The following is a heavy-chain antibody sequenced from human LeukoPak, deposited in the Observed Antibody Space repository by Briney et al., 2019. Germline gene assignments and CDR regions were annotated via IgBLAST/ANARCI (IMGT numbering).Heavy chain of an antibody. CDR1: GYTFTSYY. CDR2: INPSGGST. V-gene: IGHV1-46*01. Sequence: ASVKVSCKASGYTFTSYYMHWVRQAPGQGLEWMGIINPSGGSTSYAQKFQGRVTMTRDMSTSTVYMELSSLRSEDTAVYYCARDSQLEYIAPAQYYFDYWGQGTLVTVSS. D-gene: IGHD6-6*01. J-gene: IGHJ4*02. CDR3: ARDSQLEYIAPAQYYFDY.